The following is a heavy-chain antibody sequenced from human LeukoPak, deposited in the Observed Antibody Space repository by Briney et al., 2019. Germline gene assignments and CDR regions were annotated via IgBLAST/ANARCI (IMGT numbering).Heavy chain of an antibody. CDR1: AFTLSSYG. J-gene: IGHJ6*04. Sequence: PRRSRRLSCAASAFTLSSYGMHWVRQAPGKGLEWEGVISYDGSNTNYTDSVKGRFSLSRDTSTNTLYLQMNRLRAEDTDVYYRAKDLYSSSRQDYYYYYGMDVWGKGTTVTVSS. CDR3: AKDLYSSSRQDYYYYYGMDV. V-gene: IGHV3-30*18. D-gene: IGHD6-13*01. CDR2: ISYDGSNT.